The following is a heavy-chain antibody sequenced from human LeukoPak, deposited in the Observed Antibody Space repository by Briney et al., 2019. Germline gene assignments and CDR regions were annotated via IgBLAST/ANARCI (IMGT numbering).Heavy chain of an antibody. Sequence: SETLSLTCSVSGGSISSSSYYWGWIRQPPGKGLEWIGEINNSGSTNYNPSLKSRVTISVDTSKNQFSLKLSSVTAADTAVYYCATIKVGYYDFWSGYYTGIGWFDPWGQGTLVTVSS. D-gene: IGHD3-3*01. V-gene: IGHV4-39*07. J-gene: IGHJ5*02. CDR3: ATIKVGYYDFWSGYYTGIGWFDP. CDR2: INNSGST. CDR1: GGSISSSSYY.